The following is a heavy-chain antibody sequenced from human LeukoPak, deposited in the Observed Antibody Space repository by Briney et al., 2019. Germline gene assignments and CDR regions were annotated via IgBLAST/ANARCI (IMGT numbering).Heavy chain of an antibody. V-gene: IGHV4-61*08. D-gene: IGHD6-19*01. CDR3: ARYSSGWYPYYFDY. Sequence: SETLSLTCSVSGGSISGGSISGYHWSWIRQPPGKGLELITYMHYSGTTHYNPSLKSRVSISVDTSRKQISLELTSVTAADTAVYYCARYSSGWYPYYFDYWGQGTLVTVSS. CDR2: MHYSGTT. J-gene: IGHJ4*02. CDR1: GGSISGGSISGYH.